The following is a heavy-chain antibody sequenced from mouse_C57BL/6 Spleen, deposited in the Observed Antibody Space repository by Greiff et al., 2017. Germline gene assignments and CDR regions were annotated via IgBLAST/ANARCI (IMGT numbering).Heavy chain of an antibody. D-gene: IGHD2-3*01. CDR3: TRKTLYDYDAMDY. CDR1: GYTFTDYE. J-gene: IGHJ4*01. Sequence: VQLVESGAELVRPGASVTLSCKASGYTFTDYEMHWVKQTPVHGLEWIGAIDPETGGTAYNQKFKGKAILTADKSSSTAYMELRSLTSEDSAVYYCTRKTLYDYDAMDYWGQGTSVTVSS. V-gene: IGHV1-15*01. CDR2: IDPETGGT.